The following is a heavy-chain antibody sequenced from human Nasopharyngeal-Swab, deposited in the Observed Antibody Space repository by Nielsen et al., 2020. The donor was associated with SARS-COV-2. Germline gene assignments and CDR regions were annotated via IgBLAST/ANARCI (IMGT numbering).Heavy chain of an antibody. CDR2: IYSGGST. J-gene: IGHJ6*02. CDR3: ARDYRLRYFDWSYYYDGMDV. D-gene: IGHD3-9*01. V-gene: IGHV3-53*01. Sequence: WIRQPPGKGLEWVSVIYSGGSTYYADSVKGRFTISRDNSKNTLYLQMNSLRAEDTAVYYCARDYRLRYFDWSYYYDGMDVWGQGTTVTSP.